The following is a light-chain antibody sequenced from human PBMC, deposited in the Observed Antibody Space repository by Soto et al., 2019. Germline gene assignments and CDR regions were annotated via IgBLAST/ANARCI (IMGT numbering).Light chain of an antibody. CDR1: QSLLYSDDGNTY. V-gene: IGKV2-40*01. CDR3: MQRREFPWT. Sequence: DIVMTQTPLSLPVTPGEPASISCRSSQSLLYSDDGNTYLDWFLQKPGQSPQLLIYTVSYRASGAPDRFSGSGSGTDFTLKISRVEAEDVGVYYCMQRREFPWTFGQGTKVEIK. J-gene: IGKJ1*01. CDR2: TVS.